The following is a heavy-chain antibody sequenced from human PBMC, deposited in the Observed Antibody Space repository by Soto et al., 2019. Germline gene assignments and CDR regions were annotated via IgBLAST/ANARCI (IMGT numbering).Heavy chain of an antibody. V-gene: IGHV3-23*01. D-gene: IGHD1-26*01. CDR1: GFTFSNSA. Sequence: PGGSLKLSSAASGFTFSNSAMGWARQAPGKGLEWVSDISRSGGSTYYTDSVKGRFTISRDNSKTTLYLQMNSLRAEDTAVYYCAKDKRWDVPHYFDSWGKGVLVTVSS. CDR3: AKDKRWDVPHYFDS. CDR2: ISRSGGST. J-gene: IGHJ4*02.